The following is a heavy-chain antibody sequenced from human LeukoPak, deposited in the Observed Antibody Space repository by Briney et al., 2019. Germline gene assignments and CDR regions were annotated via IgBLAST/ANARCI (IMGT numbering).Heavy chain of an antibody. CDR1: GGSFSGYY. V-gene: IGHV4-59*12. CDR2: IYYSGST. Sequence: PSETLSLTCAVYGGSFSGYYWSWIRQPPGKGLEWIGYIYYSGSTNYNPSLKSRVTISVDTSKNQFSLKLSSVTAADTAVYYCARGDYGDPQGPFDYWGQGTLVTVSS. D-gene: IGHD4-17*01. CDR3: ARGDYGDPQGPFDY. J-gene: IGHJ4*02.